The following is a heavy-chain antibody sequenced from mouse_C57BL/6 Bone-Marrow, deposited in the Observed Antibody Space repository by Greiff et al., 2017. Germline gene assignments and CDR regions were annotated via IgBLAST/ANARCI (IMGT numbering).Heavy chain of an antibody. J-gene: IGHJ1*03. CDR2: LYPGSGNT. CDR1: GYTFTDYY. V-gene: IGHV1-76*01. D-gene: IGHD1-1*01. Sequence: QVQLQQSGAELVRPGASVKLSCKASGYTFTDYYINWVKQRPGQGLEWIARLYPGSGNTYYNEKFKCQATLTAEKSSSTAYMQLSSLTSEYSAVYFCARGDYGSSYWYFDVWGTGTTVTVSS. CDR3: ARGDYGSSYWYFDV.